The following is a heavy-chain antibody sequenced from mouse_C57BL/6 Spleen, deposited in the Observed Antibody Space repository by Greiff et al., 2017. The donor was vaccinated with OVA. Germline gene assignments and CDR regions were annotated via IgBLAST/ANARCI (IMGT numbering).Heavy chain of an antibody. Sequence: EVKLEESGGGLVKPGGSLKLSCAASGFTFSSYAMSWVRQTPEKRLEWVATISDGGSYTYYPDNVKGRFTISRDNAKNNLYLQMSHLKSEDTAMYYCARGLGYFDYWGQGTTLTVSS. CDR3: ARGLGYFDY. V-gene: IGHV5-4*03. CDR1: GFTFSSYA. D-gene: IGHD4-1*01. J-gene: IGHJ2*01. CDR2: ISDGGSYT.